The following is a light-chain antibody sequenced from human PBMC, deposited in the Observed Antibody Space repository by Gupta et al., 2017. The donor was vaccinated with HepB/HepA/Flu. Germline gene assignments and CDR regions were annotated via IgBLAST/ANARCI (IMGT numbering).Light chain of an antibody. J-gene: IGLJ2*01. CDR3: NSRDSSGNHVV. CDR2: GKN. CDR1: SLRSYY. Sequence: SSELTQDPAVSVALGQTVRITCQGDSLRSYYASWYQQKPGQAPVLVIYGKNNRPSGIPDRFSGSSSGNTASLTITGAQAEEEADYYCNSRDSSGNHVVFGGGTKRPVL. V-gene: IGLV3-19*01.